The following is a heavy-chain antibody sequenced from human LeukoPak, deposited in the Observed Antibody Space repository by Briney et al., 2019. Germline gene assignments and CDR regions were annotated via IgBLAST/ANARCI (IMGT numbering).Heavy chain of an antibody. CDR3: ATPLRLGYCSSTSCSTAHLDY. Sequence: AGGSLRLSCAASGFTFSSYGMHWVRQAPGKGLEWVAFIRYDGSNKYYADSVKGRFTISRDNSKNTLYLQMNSLRAEDTAVYYCATPLRLGYCSSTSCSTAHLDYWGQGTLVTVSS. V-gene: IGHV3-30*02. D-gene: IGHD2-2*01. CDR2: IRYDGSNK. CDR1: GFTFSSYG. J-gene: IGHJ4*02.